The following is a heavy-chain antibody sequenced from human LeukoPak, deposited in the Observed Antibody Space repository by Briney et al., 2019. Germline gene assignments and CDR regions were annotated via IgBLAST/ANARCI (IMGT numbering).Heavy chain of an antibody. CDR3: ARGNGRSAFDP. CDR1: GGSISSYY. J-gene: IGHJ5*02. Sequence: SETLSLTCTVSGGSISSYYWSWIRQPPGKGLEWIGYIYYSGSTNYNPSLKSRDTISVDTSKNQFSLKLSSVTAADTAVYYCARGNGRSAFDPWGQGTLVTVSS. V-gene: IGHV4-59*01. CDR2: IYYSGST.